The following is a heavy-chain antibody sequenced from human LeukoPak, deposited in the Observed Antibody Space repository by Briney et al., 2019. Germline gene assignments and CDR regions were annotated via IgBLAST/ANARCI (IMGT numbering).Heavy chain of an antibody. D-gene: IGHD6-13*01. V-gene: IGHV1-2*02. CDR2: INPYSGGT. CDR3: ASGAYSSSSANWFDP. CDR1: GYTFTDYY. J-gene: IGHJ5*02. Sequence: GASVKVSCKASGYTFTDYYMHWVRQAPGQGLEWMGWINPYSGGTNYAQKFQGRVTMTRDTSISTAYMELSRLRSDDTAVYYCASGAYSSSSANWFDPWGQGTLVTVSS.